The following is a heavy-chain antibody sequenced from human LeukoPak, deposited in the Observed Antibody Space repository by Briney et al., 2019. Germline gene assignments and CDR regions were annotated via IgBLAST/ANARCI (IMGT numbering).Heavy chain of an antibody. D-gene: IGHD1-7*01. Sequence: PSETLSLTCTVAGGSISSYCWSWIRQPAGKGLEWIGRIYTSGSTNYNPSLKSQVTMSVDTSKNQFSLKLSSVTAADTAVYYCARARYNWNYGGAFDIWGQGTMVTVSS. J-gene: IGHJ3*02. CDR1: GGSISSYC. V-gene: IGHV4-4*07. CDR3: ARARYNWNYGGAFDI. CDR2: IYTSGST.